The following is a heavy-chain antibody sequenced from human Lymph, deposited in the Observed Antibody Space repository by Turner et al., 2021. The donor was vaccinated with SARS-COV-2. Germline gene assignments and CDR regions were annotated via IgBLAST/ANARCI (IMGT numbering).Heavy chain of an antibody. CDR3: ATGPYDFWSGPSPGYYGMDV. D-gene: IGHD3-3*01. Sequence: QVQLVQSGAEVKKPGASVKVSCKVSVYTLTEVSMHWVRQAPGKGLEWMGGFDPEDGETIYAQKFQGRVNMTEDTSTDTAYMELSSLRSEDTAVYYCATGPYDFWSGPSPGYYGMDVWGQGTTVTVSS. J-gene: IGHJ6*02. V-gene: IGHV1-24*01. CDR1: VYTLTEVS. CDR2: FDPEDGET.